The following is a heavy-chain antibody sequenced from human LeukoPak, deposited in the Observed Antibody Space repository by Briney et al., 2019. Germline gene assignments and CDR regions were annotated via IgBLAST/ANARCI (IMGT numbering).Heavy chain of an antibody. J-gene: IGHJ4*02. CDR2: ISGSGGGT. CDR3: AKHVRTSVWFFDS. D-gene: IGHD6-19*01. CDR1: GFTFSSYA. Sequence: GGSLRLSCAASGFTFSSYAVSWVRQAPGKGLEWVSLISGSGGGTDYADSVKGRFTISRDNSKNTLYLQMNSLKAEDTAVYYCAKHVRTSVWFFDSWGQGTLVTVSS. V-gene: IGHV3-23*01.